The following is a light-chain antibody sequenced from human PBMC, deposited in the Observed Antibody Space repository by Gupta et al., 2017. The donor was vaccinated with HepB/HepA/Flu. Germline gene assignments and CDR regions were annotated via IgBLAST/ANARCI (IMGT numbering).Light chain of an antibody. CDR2: KTF. V-gene: IGKV1-5*03. CDR1: QSINNW. CDR3: QQSNSSPYT. Sequence: DIQMTQSPSTLSASVGDRVTITCRASQSINNWLAWHQQKPGKAPKLLIYKTFTLKTGVPSRFSGSGSGTEFTLTISGLQPDDFATYYCQQSNSSPYTFGRGTKLEIK. J-gene: IGKJ2*01.